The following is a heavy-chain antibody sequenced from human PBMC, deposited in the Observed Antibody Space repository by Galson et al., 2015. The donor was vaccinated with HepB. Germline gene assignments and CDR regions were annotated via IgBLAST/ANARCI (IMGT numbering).Heavy chain of an antibody. J-gene: IGHJ3*02. V-gene: IGHV1-46*01. D-gene: IGHD3-22*01. CDR2: INPNGGST. Sequence: SVKVSCKASGYSFTSYYMHWVRQAPGQRLEWMVIINPNGGSTSYAQKFQGRVTMTRDTSTSTVYMDLSSLRSEDTAVYYCARSYDSGDAFDIWGQGTMVTVSS. CDR1: GYSFTSYY. CDR3: ARSYDSGDAFDI.